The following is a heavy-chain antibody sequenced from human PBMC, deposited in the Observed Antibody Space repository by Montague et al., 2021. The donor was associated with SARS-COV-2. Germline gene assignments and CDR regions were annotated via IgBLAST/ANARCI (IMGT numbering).Heavy chain of an antibody. V-gene: IGHV4-39*01. Sequence: SETRSLTCTVSGGSISSSTYYWGWIRQPPGKGLEWIGIIYYSGTTYYNPSLKSRVTISINTSRNKFSLNLKSVTAADTAVYYCARADYYGSLENWGQGTLVPVSS. D-gene: IGHD3-10*01. CDR3: ARADYYGSLEN. J-gene: IGHJ4*02. CDR1: GGSISSSTYY. CDR2: IYYSGTT.